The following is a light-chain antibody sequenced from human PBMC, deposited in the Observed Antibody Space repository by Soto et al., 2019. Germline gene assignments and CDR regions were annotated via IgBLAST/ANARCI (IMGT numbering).Light chain of an antibody. CDR1: QSVNGY. Sequence: EIVLTHSPATLSLSPGERATLSCRASQSVNGYLAWYQQKPGQAPRLLIYDASSRATGVPARFSGSGSGTDLTLSISGLEPEDVAVYYCQHLSRWLRTLGQGTKVDI. CDR3: QHLSRWLRT. V-gene: IGKV3-11*01. CDR2: DAS. J-gene: IGKJ1*01.